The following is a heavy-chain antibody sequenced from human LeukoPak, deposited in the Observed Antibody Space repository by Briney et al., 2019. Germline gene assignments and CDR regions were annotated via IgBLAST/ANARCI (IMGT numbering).Heavy chain of an antibody. CDR3: ARAGIAVDATWYFDL. CDR1: VATFSSYA. D-gene: IGHD6-19*01. CDR2: IIPILGIA. Sequence: ASVKLSCKPSVATFSSYAISWVRQAPGQGLEWMGRIIPILGIANYAQKFQGRVTITADKSTSTAYMELSSLRSEDTAGYYCARAGIAVDATWYFDLWGRGTLVTVSS. V-gene: IGHV1-69*04. J-gene: IGHJ2*01.